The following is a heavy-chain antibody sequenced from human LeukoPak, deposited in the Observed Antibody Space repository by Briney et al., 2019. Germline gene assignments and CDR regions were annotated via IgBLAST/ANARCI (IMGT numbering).Heavy chain of an antibody. J-gene: IGHJ5*02. D-gene: IGHD3-22*01. CDR3: ARGGRIYYDSSGYYQFDP. CDR1: GGSISSSSYY. CDR2: IYYSGST. V-gene: IGHV4-39*07. Sequence: SETLSLTCTVSGGSISSSSYYWGWIRQPPGKGLEWIGSIYYSGSTYYNPSLKSRVTISVDTSKNQFSLKLSSVTAADTAVYYCARGGRIYYDSSGYYQFDPWGQGTLVTVSS.